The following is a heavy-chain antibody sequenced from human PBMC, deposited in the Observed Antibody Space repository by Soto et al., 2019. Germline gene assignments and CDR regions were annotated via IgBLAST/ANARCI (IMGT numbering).Heavy chain of an antibody. V-gene: IGHV4-59*08. J-gene: IGHJ4*02. CDR1: GGSISSYY. CDR2: IYYSGST. D-gene: IGHD2-15*01. CDR3: ARRYGGSIDY. Sequence: QVQLQESGPGLVKPSETLSLTCTVSGGSISSYYWSWIWQPPGKGLEWIGYIYYSGSTNYNPSLKSRVTISVDTSKNQFSLKLSSVTAADTAVYYCARRYGGSIDYWGQGTLVTVSS.